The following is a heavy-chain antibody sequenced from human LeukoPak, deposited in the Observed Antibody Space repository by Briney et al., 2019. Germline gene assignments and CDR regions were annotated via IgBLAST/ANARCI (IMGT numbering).Heavy chain of an antibody. CDR3: ARVQRPRTIFGVAHYYYYMDV. J-gene: IGHJ6*03. D-gene: IGHD3-3*01. CDR1: GFTFSSYD. V-gene: IGHV3-13*01. CDR2: IGTAGDT. Sequence: PGGSLRLSCAASGFTFSSYDMLWVRQATGKGLEWVSAIGTAGDTYYPGSVKGRFTISRENAKNSLYLQMNSLRAGDTAVYYCARVQRPRTIFGVAHYYYYMDVWGKGTTVTVSS.